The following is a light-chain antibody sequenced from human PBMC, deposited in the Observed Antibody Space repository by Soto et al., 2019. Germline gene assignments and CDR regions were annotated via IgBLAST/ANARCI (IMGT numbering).Light chain of an antibody. Sequence: EIVLTHSPETLSMSPVQRGTLSFMASQSVRSDYFAWYQQKPGQAPRVIIFGASTRATGVTDRFSGSGSGTDFTLTISRLETEDFALYYCQQYGNSQLTCGGGPK. CDR3: QQYGNSQLT. CDR1: QSVRSDY. CDR2: GAS. V-gene: IGKV3-20*01. J-gene: IGKJ4*01.